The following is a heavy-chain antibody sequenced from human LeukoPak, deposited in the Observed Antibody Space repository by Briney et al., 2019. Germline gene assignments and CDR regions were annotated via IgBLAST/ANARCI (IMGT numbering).Heavy chain of an antibody. CDR1: GGTFSGYA. Sequence: SVKVSCKASGGTFSGYAISWVRQAPGQGLEWMGGIIPFFGTANYAQKFQGRVTITTDESTSTAYMELSSLRSEDTAVYYCARGFVLRFLEWSHPPDYYYMDVWGKGTTVTVSS. D-gene: IGHD3-3*01. V-gene: IGHV1-69*05. J-gene: IGHJ6*03. CDR2: IIPFFGTA. CDR3: ARGFVLRFLEWSHPPDYYYMDV.